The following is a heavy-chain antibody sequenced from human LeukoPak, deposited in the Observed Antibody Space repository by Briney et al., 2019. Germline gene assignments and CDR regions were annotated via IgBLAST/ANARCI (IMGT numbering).Heavy chain of an antibody. V-gene: IGHV4-59*08. Sequence: SETLSLTCTVSGGSTSSYYWSWIRQPPGKGLEWIGYIYYSGSTNYNPSLKSRVTISVDTSKNQFSLKLSSVTAADTAVYYCARQPDYGDYEYYFNYWGQGTLVTVSS. D-gene: IGHD4-17*01. CDR1: GGSTSSYY. CDR2: IYYSGST. J-gene: IGHJ4*02. CDR3: ARQPDYGDYEYYFNY.